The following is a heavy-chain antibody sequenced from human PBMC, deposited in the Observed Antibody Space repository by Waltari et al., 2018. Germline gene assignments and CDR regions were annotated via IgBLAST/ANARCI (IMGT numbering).Heavy chain of an antibody. CDR2: INSERSDT. V-gene: IGHV3-74*01. Sequence: EEQLVESGGGLIQPGESLRVSCVVSGFTFSRYWMNWVRQAPEKGLVWGDRINSERSDTSYADSVKGRVTISRANAKNTVYLQMKSLRAEDTAVYYCARVARKTYSSPVPGRDYYYGMDVWGLGTTVTVSS. CDR3: ARVARKTYSSPVPGRDYYYGMDV. J-gene: IGHJ6*02. CDR1: GFTFSRYW. D-gene: IGHD6-13*01.